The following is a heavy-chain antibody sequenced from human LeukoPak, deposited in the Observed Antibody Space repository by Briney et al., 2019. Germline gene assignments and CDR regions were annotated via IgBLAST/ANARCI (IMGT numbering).Heavy chain of an antibody. J-gene: IGHJ6*04. D-gene: IGHD1-26*01. Sequence: GGSLRLSCAASGFTFSSYSMNWVRQAPGKGLEWVSSISSSSSYIYYADSVKGRFTISRDNAKNSLYLQMNSLRAEDTAVYYCAKGTVGAAGMDVWGKGTTVTIFS. V-gene: IGHV3-21*01. CDR2: ISSSSSYI. CDR1: GFTFSSYS. CDR3: AKGTVGAAGMDV.